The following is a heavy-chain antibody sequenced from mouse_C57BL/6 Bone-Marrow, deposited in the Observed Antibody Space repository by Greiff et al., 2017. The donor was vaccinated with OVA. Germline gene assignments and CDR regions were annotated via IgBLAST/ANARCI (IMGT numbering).Heavy chain of an antibody. D-gene: IGHD1-1*01. CDR2: IYPRDGST. J-gene: IGHJ4*01. Sequence: QVQLQQSDAELVKPGASVKISCKVSGYTFTDHTIHWMKQRPEQGLEWIGYIYPRDGSTKYNEKFKGKATLTADKSSSTAYMQLNSLTSEDSAVYFCARDIYYYGSSYYAMDYWGQGTSVTVSS. CDR1: GYTFTDHT. CDR3: ARDIYYYGSSYYAMDY. V-gene: IGHV1-78*01.